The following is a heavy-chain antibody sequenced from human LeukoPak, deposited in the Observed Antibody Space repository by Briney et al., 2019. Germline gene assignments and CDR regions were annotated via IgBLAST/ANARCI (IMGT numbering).Heavy chain of an antibody. CDR1: GYTFTSYD. Sequence: EASVTLSCKASGYTFTSYDINWVRQATGQGLEWMGWMNPNSGNTGYAQKFQGRVTMTRNTSISTAYMELSSLRSEDTAVYYCARGLSKITMMDRNWFDPWGQGTLVTVSS. CDR3: ARGLSKITMMDRNWFDP. J-gene: IGHJ5*02. D-gene: IGHD3-22*01. V-gene: IGHV1-8*01. CDR2: MNPNSGNT.